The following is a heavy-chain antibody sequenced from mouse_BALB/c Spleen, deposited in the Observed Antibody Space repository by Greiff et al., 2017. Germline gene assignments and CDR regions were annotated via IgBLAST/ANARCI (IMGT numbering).Heavy chain of an antibody. Sequence: VQLQESGPGLVAPSQSLSITCTVSGFSLTSYDVSWIRQPPGKGLEWLGVIWTGGGTNYNSAFMSRLSISKDNSKSLVFLKMNSLQTDDTAIYYCIREWDYDDYYFDVWGAGTTVTVSS. CDR2: IWTGGGT. V-gene: IGHV2-9-2*01. CDR1: GFSLTSYD. J-gene: IGHJ1*01. D-gene: IGHD2-4*01. CDR3: IREWDYDDYYFDV.